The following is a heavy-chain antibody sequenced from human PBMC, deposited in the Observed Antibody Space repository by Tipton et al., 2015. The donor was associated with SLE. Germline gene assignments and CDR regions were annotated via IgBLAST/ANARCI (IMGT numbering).Heavy chain of an antibody. CDR1: GFTFSSYW. CDR3: GKIAAASLGAFDL. CDR2: IYSDGSST. J-gene: IGHJ3*01. D-gene: IGHD6-13*01. V-gene: IGHV3-74*01. Sequence: SLRLSCEASGFTFSSYWMHWVRQAPGKGLVWVSRIYSDGSSTNYADSVKGRFTISRDNSKNTLYLQRNSLRAEDTAVFYCGKIAAASLGAFDLWGLGTMVTVSS.